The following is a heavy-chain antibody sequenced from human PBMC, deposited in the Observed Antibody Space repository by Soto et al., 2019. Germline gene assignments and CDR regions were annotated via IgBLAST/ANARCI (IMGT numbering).Heavy chain of an antibody. CDR3: ARAGESGYDFFDY. CDR2: IWYDGSNK. CDR1: GFTFSSYG. V-gene: IGHV3-33*01. Sequence: GGSLRLSCAASGFTFSSYGMHWVRQAPGKGLEWVAVIWYDGSNKYYADSVKGRFTISRDNSKNTLYLQMNSLRAEDTAVYYCARAGESGYDFFDYWGQGTLVTVSS. J-gene: IGHJ4*02. D-gene: IGHD5-12*01.